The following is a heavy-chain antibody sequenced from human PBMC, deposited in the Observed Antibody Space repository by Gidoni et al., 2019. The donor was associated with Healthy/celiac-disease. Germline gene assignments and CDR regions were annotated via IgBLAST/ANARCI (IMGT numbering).Heavy chain of an antibody. D-gene: IGHD2-2*01. Sequence: GGGVVQPGRSLRLSCAASGFTFSSYGMHWVRQAPGKGLEWVAVIWYDGSNKYYADSVKGRFTISRDNSKNTLYLQMNSLRAEDTAVYYCARDQGDIVVVPAAIGPLDYWGQGTLVTVSS. J-gene: IGHJ4*02. CDR2: IWYDGSNK. CDR3: ARDQGDIVVVPAAIGPLDY. V-gene: IGHV3-33*01. CDR1: GFTFSSYG.